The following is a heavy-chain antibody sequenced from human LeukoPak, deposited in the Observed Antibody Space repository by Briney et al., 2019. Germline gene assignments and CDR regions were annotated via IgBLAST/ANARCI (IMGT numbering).Heavy chain of an antibody. J-gene: IGHJ4*02. Sequence: GGFLRLSCAASGFAFSNYAMSWVRQAPGKGLEWVSTISGDGGSTYYADSVMGRFTISRDNSKNTLYLQVNSLRVEDTAVYSCAKSPGVNGYYFFDSWGQGSLVTVSS. D-gene: IGHD5-24*01. CDR3: AKSPGVNGYYFFDS. CDR2: ISGDGGST. CDR1: GFAFSNYA. V-gene: IGHV3-23*01.